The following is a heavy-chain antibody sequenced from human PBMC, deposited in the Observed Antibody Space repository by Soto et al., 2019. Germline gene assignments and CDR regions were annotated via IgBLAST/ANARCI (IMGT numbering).Heavy chain of an antibody. CDR1: GDSMDGFY. Sequence: GPLSLPCTFSGDSMDGFYWNWIRQPPGKGLEWIGYVDYTGNTNYNPSLRSRVSISIDTSKNQFSLQLSSVIAADTAIYYCARDATLRHWGHGTLVTVSS. D-gene: IGHD2-15*01. J-gene: IGHJ4*01. CDR2: VDYTGNT. CDR3: ARDATLRH. V-gene: IGHV4-59*01.